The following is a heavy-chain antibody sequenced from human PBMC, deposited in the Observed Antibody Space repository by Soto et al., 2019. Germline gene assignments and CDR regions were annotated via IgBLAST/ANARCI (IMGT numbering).Heavy chain of an antibody. J-gene: IGHJ4*02. D-gene: IGHD6-6*01. CDR3: ARGNPSHSSIAAHIDY. CDR2: IYYSGST. V-gene: IGHV4-59*01. Sequence: PSETLSLTCTVSGGSISSYYWSWIRQPPGKGLEWIGYIYYSGSTNYNPSLKSRVTISVDTSKNQFSLKLSSVTAADTAVYYCARGNPSHSSIAAHIDYWGQGTLVTVSS. CDR1: GGSISSYY.